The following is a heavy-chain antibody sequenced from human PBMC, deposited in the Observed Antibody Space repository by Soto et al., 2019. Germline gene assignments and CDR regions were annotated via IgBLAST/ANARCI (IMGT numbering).Heavy chain of an antibody. CDR1: GASLSSGGYY. CDR3: ARGLGYDSNGRFLAAFDV. D-gene: IGHD3-22*01. Sequence: QVQLQESGPGLAKPSQTLSLTCTVSGASLSSGGYYWTWILQVPGKALEWIGYIFHTGTTFYNPSLESRVVMSIEKSDNQFSLNLRSVIAADTAVYYCARGLGYDSNGRFLAAFDVWGQGTMVTVSS. V-gene: IGHV4-31*03. CDR2: IFHTGTT. J-gene: IGHJ3*01.